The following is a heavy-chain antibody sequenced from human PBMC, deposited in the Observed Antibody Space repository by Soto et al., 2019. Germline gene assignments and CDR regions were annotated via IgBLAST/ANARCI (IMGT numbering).Heavy chain of an antibody. D-gene: IGHD7-27*01. CDR1: GFTFSSYA. CDR3: AKPESWGKYHYYGMDV. J-gene: IGHJ6*02. CDR2: ISGSGGST. Sequence: GGSLRLSCAASGFTFSSYAMSWVRQAPGKGLEWVSAISGSGGSTYYADSVKGRFTISRDNSKNTLYLQMNSLRAEDTAVYYCAKPESWGKYHYYGMDVWGQGTTVTVSS. V-gene: IGHV3-23*01.